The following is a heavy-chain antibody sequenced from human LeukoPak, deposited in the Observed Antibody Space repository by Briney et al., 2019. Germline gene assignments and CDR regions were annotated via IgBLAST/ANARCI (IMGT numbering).Heavy chain of an antibody. CDR2: ISSSSSYI. CDR1: GFTFSSYS. CDR3: AKVRAGSSYDALDI. Sequence: GGSLRLSCAASGFTFSSYSMNWVRQAPGKGLEWVSSISSSSSYIYYADSVKGRFTISRDNSKNTLYLQMSSLRAEDTAVYDCAKVRAGSSYDALDIWGQGTMVTVSS. V-gene: IGHV3-21*04. D-gene: IGHD2-15*01. J-gene: IGHJ3*02.